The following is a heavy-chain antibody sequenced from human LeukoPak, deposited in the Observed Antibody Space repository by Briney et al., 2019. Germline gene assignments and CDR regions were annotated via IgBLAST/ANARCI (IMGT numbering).Heavy chain of an antibody. D-gene: IGHD2-2*01. CDR3: AKPGGAYCSSTSCSVSHFDY. CDR2: ITSSSSYI. CDR1: GFTFSSYS. J-gene: IGHJ4*02. V-gene: IGHV3-21*01. Sequence: GGSLRLSCAASGFTFSSYSMNWVRQAPGKGLEGVSLITSSSSYIYYADSVKGRFTISRDNAKNSLYLQMNSLRAEDTAVYYCAKPGGAYCSSTSCSVSHFDYWGQGTLVTVSS.